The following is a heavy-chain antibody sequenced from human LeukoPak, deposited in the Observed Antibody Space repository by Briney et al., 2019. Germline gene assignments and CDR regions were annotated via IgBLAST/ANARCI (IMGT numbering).Heavy chain of an antibody. CDR3: ALLERRGYFDS. Sequence: GGSLRLSCAASGFTVSSNYMSWVRQAPGKGLEWVSAITGSGGGTYYADSVKGRFTISRDNSKNTLYLQMNNLRAEDTAVYYCALLERRGYFDSWGQGTLVTVSS. D-gene: IGHD1-1*01. CDR2: ITGSGGGT. V-gene: IGHV3-23*01. CDR1: GFTVSSNY. J-gene: IGHJ4*02.